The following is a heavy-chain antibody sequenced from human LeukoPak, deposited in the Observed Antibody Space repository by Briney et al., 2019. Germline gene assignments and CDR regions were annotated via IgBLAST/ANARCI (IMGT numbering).Heavy chain of an antibody. D-gene: IGHD5-24*01. Sequence: GASVKVSCKACGGTFSSYAISWVRQAPGQGLEWMGGIIPIFGTANYAQKFQGRVTITTDESTSTAYMELSSLRSEDTAVYYCASSLRGYNYFDYWGQGTLVTVSS. CDR3: ASSLRGYNYFDY. CDR1: GGTFSSYA. J-gene: IGHJ4*02. CDR2: IIPIFGTA. V-gene: IGHV1-69*05.